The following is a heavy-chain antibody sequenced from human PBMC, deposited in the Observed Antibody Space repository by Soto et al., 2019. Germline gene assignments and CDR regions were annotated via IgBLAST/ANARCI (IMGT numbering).Heavy chain of an antibody. CDR2: IWYDGSSK. CDR1: GFTFSRYG. D-gene: IGHD3-9*01. V-gene: IGHV3-33*01. Sequence: GPLRLSWGASGFTFSRYGMHWVRQAPGKGLEWVAIIWYDGSSKYYGDSVKGRFTISRDNSESALYPQMNNLSVEDTAVYYCAREATGRKLDYWGQGTLVTVSS. CDR3: AREATGRKLDY. J-gene: IGHJ4*02.